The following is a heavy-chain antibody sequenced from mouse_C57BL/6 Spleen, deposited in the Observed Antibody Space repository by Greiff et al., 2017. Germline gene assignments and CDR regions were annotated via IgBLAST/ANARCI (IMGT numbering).Heavy chain of an antibody. Sequence: DVTLVESGGGLVQPGGSLKLSCAASGFTFSSYDMYWVRQTQEKRLEWVASISDGGSCTYYPDNVKGRFTISRDNAKNSLYLQMSHLKSYDTTMVYWARGGDPGWFAYWGQGTLVTVSA. J-gene: IGHJ3*01. V-gene: IGHV5-4*03. CDR2: ISDGGSCT. CDR1: GFTFSSYD. CDR3: ARGGDPGWFAY.